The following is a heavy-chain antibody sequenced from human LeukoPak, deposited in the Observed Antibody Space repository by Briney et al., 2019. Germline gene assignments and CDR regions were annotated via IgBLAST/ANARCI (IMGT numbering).Heavy chain of an antibody. J-gene: IGHJ4*02. D-gene: IGHD3-22*01. Sequence: SETLSLTCTVSGGSISSYYWSWIRQPPGKGLEWIGYIYYSGSTNYNPSLKSRVTISVDRSKNQFSLKLSSVTAADTAVYYCARYYDSSGYYNWGQGTLVTVSS. CDR1: GGSISSYY. CDR2: IYYSGST. CDR3: ARYYDSSGYYN. V-gene: IGHV4-59*12.